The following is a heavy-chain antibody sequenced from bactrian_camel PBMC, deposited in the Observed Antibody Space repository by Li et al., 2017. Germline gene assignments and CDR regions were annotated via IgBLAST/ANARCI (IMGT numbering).Heavy chain of an antibody. Sequence: QVQLVESGGGSVQVGGSLRLSCVASGGTISRYCMGWFRQIPDKEREGIVSIDRDGDTYYADSVKGRFTHSPDYAKIIVYLQMNNLKPEDSGTYYCGADLDVGGEAGFYCGSSTLRPRYRAKYKGQGTEVTL. CDR2: IDRDGDT. CDR1: GGTISRYC. V-gene: IGHV3S57*01. J-gene: IGHJ4*01. D-gene: IGHD2*01.